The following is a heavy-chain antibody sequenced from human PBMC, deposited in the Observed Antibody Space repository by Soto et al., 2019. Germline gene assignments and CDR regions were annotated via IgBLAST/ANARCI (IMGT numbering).Heavy chain of an antibody. Sequence: EVQLVQSGAEVKKPGESLKISCKGSGYSFTSYWIGWVRQMPGKGLEWMGIIYPGDSDTRYSPSFQGQVTISADKSISPAYLKWRSLKGSETAMYYCARLGGYCSRTKCYGGGDYWGQGTQVTVSS. D-gene: IGHD2-2*01. J-gene: IGHJ4*02. V-gene: IGHV5-51*03. CDR3: ARLGGYCSRTKCYGGGDY. CDR1: GYSFTSYW. CDR2: IYPGDSDT.